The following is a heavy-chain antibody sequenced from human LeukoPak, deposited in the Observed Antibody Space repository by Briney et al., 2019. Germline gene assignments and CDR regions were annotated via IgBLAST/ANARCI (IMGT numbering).Heavy chain of an antibody. CDR2: IYTSGST. J-gene: IGHJ5*02. CDR1: GGSISSGSYY. D-gene: IGHD1-26*01. CDR3: AAQQVGATLSRWFDP. Sequence: TLSLXCTVSGGSISSGSYYWSWIRQPAGKGLEWIGRIYTSGSTNYNPSLKSRVTISVDTSKNQFSLKLSSVTAADTAVYYCAAQQVGATLSRWFDPWGQGTLVTVSS. V-gene: IGHV4-61*02.